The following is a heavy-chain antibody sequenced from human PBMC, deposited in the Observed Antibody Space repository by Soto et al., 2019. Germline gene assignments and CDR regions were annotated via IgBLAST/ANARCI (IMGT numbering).Heavy chain of an antibody. V-gene: IGHV4-39*02. CDR1: GGSISSSSYY. D-gene: IGHD3-22*01. Sequence: PSETLSLTCTVSGGSISSSSYYWGWIRQPPGKGLEWIGSIYYSGSTYYNPSLKSRVTISVDTSKNQFSLKLSSVTAADTAVYYCARDLSLTYYYDSSGHPGYYYGMDVWGQGTTVT. J-gene: IGHJ6*02. CDR3: ARDLSLTYYYDSSGHPGYYYGMDV. CDR2: IYYSGST.